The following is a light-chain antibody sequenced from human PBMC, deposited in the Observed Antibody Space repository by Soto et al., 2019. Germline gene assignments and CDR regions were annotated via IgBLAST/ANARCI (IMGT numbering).Light chain of an antibody. Sequence: DIVLTQSPGTLSLSPGERATLSCRASQSVSSSYLAWYQQKPGQAPRLLIYGTSSMATAIPDRFSGSGSGTDFTLTISRLEPEDFAVYYCQQYGSSSWTFGQGTKVEIK. V-gene: IGKV3-20*01. J-gene: IGKJ1*01. CDR1: QSVSSSY. CDR2: GTS. CDR3: QQYGSSSWT.